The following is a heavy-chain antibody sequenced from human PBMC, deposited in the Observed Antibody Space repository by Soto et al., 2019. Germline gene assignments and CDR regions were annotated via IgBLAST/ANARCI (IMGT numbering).Heavy chain of an antibody. CDR1: GGSFSGYY. D-gene: IGHD2-15*01. J-gene: IGHJ3*02. Sequence: SETLSLTCAVYGGSFSGYYWSWIRQPPGKGLEWIGEINHSGSTNYNPSLKSRVTISVDTSKNQFSLKLSSVTAADTAVYYCARGGLGGGYCSGGGCKKGGAFDIWGQGTMVTVSS. CDR3: ARGGLGGGYCSGGGCKKGGAFDI. V-gene: IGHV4-34*01. CDR2: INHSGST.